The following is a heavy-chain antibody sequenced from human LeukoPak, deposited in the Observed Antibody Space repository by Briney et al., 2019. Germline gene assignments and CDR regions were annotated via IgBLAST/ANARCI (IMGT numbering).Heavy chain of an antibody. CDR2: IYYSGST. J-gene: IGHJ4*02. CDR3: ARGGGRYYYDSSGYYDY. Sequence: SETLSLTCTVSGGSISSYYWSWIRQPPGKGLEWIGYIYYSGSTNYNPSLKSRVTISVDTSKNQFSLKLSSVTAADTAVYYCARGGGRYYYDSSGYYDYWGQGTLVTVSP. CDR1: GGSISSYY. D-gene: IGHD3-22*01. V-gene: IGHV4-59*01.